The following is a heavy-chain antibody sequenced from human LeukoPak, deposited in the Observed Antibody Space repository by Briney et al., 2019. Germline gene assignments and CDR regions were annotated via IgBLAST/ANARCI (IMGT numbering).Heavy chain of an antibody. Sequence: PSETLSLTCGVSGGSFSGYYWNWIRQPPGKGLEWIGSIYYSGTYDNPSLKSRITISVDTSKNQFSLKLSSVTAADTAVYYCARHSTYSSGFFDYWGQGTLVTVSS. CDR3: ARHSTYSSGFFDY. CDR1: GGSFSGYY. V-gene: IGHV4-39*01. CDR2: IYYSGT. J-gene: IGHJ4*02. D-gene: IGHD6-19*01.